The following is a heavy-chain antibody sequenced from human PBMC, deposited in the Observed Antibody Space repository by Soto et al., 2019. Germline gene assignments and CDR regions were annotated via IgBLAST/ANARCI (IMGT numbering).Heavy chain of an antibody. J-gene: IGHJ4*02. V-gene: IGHV3-23*01. CDR1: GFTFKVYA. D-gene: IGHD5-18*01. Sequence: PGGSLRLSCEASGFTFKVYAMTWVRQAPGKGLEWVSVISASGGNTYYAESVKGRFTMSRDNSKNMVYLQMNNLRVEDTALYSCAKGSYSYGPLDSWGQGTLVTVSS. CDR3: AKGSYSYGPLDS. CDR2: ISASGGNT.